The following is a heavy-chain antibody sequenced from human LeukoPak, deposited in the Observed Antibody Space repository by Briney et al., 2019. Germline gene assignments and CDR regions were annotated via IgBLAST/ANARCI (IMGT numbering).Heavy chain of an antibody. CDR1: GFTFSGST. CDR2: IRSKANNYAT. Sequence: GGSLRLSCAASGFTFSGSTMHWVRQASGKGLEWVGLIRSKANNYATVYAASVKGRFTISRDNAKNSLYLQMSSLRADDTAVYYCARVEASGYDYGAFDYWGQGTLVTVSS. D-gene: IGHD5-12*01. J-gene: IGHJ4*02. V-gene: IGHV3-73*01. CDR3: ARVEASGYDYGAFDY.